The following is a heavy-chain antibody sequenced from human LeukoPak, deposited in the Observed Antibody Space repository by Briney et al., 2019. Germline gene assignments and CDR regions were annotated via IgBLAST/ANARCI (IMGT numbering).Heavy chain of an antibody. CDR1: GFTFSSYA. CDR3: ARGPSPRAFDI. Sequence: GGSLRLSCAASGFTFSSYAMHWVRQAPGKGLEWVAVISYDGSNKYYADSVKGRFTISRDNSKNTLYLQMNSLRAEDTAVYYCARGPSPRAFDIWGQGTMVTVSS. J-gene: IGHJ3*02. CDR2: ISYDGSNK. V-gene: IGHV3-30-3*01.